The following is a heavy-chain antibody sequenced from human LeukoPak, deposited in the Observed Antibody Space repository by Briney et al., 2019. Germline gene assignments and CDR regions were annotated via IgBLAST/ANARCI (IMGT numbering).Heavy chain of an antibody. CDR1: GGSISSSSYY. V-gene: IGHV4-39*01. Sequence: SETLSLTCTVSGGSISSSSYYWGWIRQPPGKGLEWIGSIYYSGSTYYNPSLKSRVTISVDTSKNQFSLKLSSVTAADTAVYYCARMSVVVRGMDAWGQGTTVTVSS. CDR2: IYYSGST. J-gene: IGHJ6*02. CDR3: ARMSVVVRGMDA. D-gene: IGHD2-2*01.